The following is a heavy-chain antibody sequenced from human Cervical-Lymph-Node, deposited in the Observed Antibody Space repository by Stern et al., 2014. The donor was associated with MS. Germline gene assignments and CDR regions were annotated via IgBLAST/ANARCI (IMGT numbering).Heavy chain of an antibody. V-gene: IGHV3-21*01. Sequence: VQLMQSGGGLVKPGGSLRLSCAASGFTFSSYSMNWVRQAPGKGLEWVSSISSGSSYIYYADSVKGRFTISRDNAKNSLYLQMHSLRAEDTAVYYCARYQYYYDSSGFDYWGQGTLVTVSS. J-gene: IGHJ4*02. CDR3: ARYQYYYDSSGFDY. D-gene: IGHD3-22*01. CDR2: ISSGSSYI. CDR1: GFTFSSYS.